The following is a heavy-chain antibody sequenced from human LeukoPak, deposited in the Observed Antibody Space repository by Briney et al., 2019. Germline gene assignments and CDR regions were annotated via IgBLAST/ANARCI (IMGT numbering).Heavy chain of an antibody. CDR2: IRSKAYGGTT. D-gene: IGHD6-13*01. CDR3: TRGGGELSSWSFFDY. Sequence: GGSLRLSCTGSGFTFGDYGMSWVRQAPGKGLEWVGFIRSKAYGGTTENAASVKGRFTISRDDSKSIAYLQMNSLKTEDTAVYYCTRGGGELSSWSFFDYWGQGTLVTVSS. J-gene: IGHJ4*02. CDR1: GFTFGDYG. V-gene: IGHV3-49*04.